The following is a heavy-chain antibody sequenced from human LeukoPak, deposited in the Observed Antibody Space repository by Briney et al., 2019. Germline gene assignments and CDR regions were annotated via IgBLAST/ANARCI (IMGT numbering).Heavy chain of an antibody. D-gene: IGHD5-24*01. CDR3: ARQGKDGYRVVDY. V-gene: IGHV5-51*01. J-gene: IGHJ4*02. CDR1: GYSFTSYW. Sequence: AGESLKISCKGSGYSFTSYWIGWVRQVPGKGLEWMGLIWPDDSDKRYSPSFQGQVTISADKSISTAYLQWSSLKASDTAMYYCARQGKDGYRVVDYWGQGTLVTVSS. CDR2: IWPDDSDK.